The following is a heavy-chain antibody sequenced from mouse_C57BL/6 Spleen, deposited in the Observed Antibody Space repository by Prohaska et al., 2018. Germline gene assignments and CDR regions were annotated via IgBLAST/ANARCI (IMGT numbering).Heavy chain of an antibody. V-gene: IGHV7-3*01. CDR3: ARSSFMRYFDY. CDR2: IRNKANGYTT. Sequence: EVKLVESGGGLVQPGGSLSLSCAASGFTFTDYYMSWVRQPPGKALDWLGFIRNKANGYTTEYSASVKGRFTISRDNSQSILYLQMNALRAEDSATYYCARSSFMRYFDYWGQGTTLTVSS. CDR1: GFTFTDYY. J-gene: IGHJ2*01. D-gene: IGHD1-1*01.